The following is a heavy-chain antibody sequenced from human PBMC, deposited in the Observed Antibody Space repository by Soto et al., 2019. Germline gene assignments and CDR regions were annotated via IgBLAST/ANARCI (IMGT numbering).Heavy chain of an antibody. CDR3: AKVSLGALTFTDYYYYGLDV. CDR2: ISGGGGST. V-gene: IGHV3-23*01. Sequence: EVQLLESGGDLIQPGGSLRLSCVASGITFGSRAMSWVRQAPGKGLEWVSAISGGGGSTYYADSVKGRVTISRDNSKHTIYLQMNSLRAEDKAVYYCAKVSLGALTFTDYYYYGLDVWGQGTTVTVSS. D-gene: IGHD1-26*01. J-gene: IGHJ6*02. CDR1: GITFGSRA.